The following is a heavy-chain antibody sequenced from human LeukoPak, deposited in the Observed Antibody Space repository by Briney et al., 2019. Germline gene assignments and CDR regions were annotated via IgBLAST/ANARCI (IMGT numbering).Heavy chain of an antibody. CDR2: IYYSLNT. Sequence: PSDTLSLTCTVSGGSISSSSFYWGRIRQPPGRELEWIGSIYYSLNTSYNPSLQSRVTISVDTSKNQFSLKLSSVTAADTAVYYCARLPTITFFDYWGQGTLVTVSS. V-gene: IGHV4-39*01. CDR1: GGSISSSSFY. CDR3: ARLPTITFFDY. J-gene: IGHJ4*02. D-gene: IGHD5-12*01.